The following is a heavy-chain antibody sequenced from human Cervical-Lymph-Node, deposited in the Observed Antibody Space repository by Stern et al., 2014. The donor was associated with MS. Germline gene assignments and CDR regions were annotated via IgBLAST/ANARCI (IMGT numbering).Heavy chain of an antibody. D-gene: IGHD3-22*01. CDR2: ISYHGSEK. CDR3: AKGRDSSGYDALDI. CDR1: EFTFSDHG. J-gene: IGHJ3*02. V-gene: IGHV3-30*18. Sequence: MQLEESGGGVVQPGRSLRLSCVASEFTFSDHGVHCVRQAPGKGLEWVAIISYHGSEKHYADSVKGRFAISRDNSKDTLYLQMNSLRAEDTAVYYCAKGRDSSGYDALDIWGQGTMVTVSS.